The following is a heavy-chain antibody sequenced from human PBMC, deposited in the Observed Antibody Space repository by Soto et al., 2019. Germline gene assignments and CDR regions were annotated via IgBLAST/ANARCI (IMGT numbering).Heavy chain of an antibody. CDR3: TTAHPRGPDY. Sequence: GGSLRLSCTVSGFTFSNAWMTWVRQAPGKGLEWVGRIKSKTDDGTTDYAAPVKGRFTISRDDSRNTLYLQMNSLKTEDTAVYYCTTAHPRGPDYWGQGTLVTVSS. D-gene: IGHD5-12*01. CDR2: IKSKTDDGTT. CDR1: GFTFSNAW. J-gene: IGHJ4*02. V-gene: IGHV3-15*01.